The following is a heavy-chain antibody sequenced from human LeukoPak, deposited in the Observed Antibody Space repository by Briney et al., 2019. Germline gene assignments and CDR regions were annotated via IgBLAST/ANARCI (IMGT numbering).Heavy chain of an antibody. CDR1: GFTFSSYA. J-gene: IGHJ4*02. Sequence: EGSLRLSCAASGFTFSSYAMSWVRQTPGKGLEWVSAINGNGVGTFYAGSVVGRFTISRDNSKNTLYLQMSSLRVEDTAVYYCAKHPLAGGNPDYWGQGTLVTAPS. CDR2: INGNGVGT. D-gene: IGHD3-16*01. V-gene: IGHV3-23*01. CDR3: AKHPLAGGNPDY.